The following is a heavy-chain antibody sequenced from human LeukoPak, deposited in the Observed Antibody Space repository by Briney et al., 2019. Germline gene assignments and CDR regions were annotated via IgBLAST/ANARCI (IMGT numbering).Heavy chain of an antibody. CDR1: GFTFTSYG. Sequence: GGSLRLSCAASGFTFTSYGMHWVRQAPGKGLEWVAVKSYDGSNKYYADSVKGRFTISRDNSKNTLYLQMNSLRAEDTAVYYCAKDSRAYYGILTGYYPMKYWGQGTLVTVSS. V-gene: IGHV3-30*18. CDR2: KSYDGSNK. D-gene: IGHD3-9*01. J-gene: IGHJ4*02. CDR3: AKDSRAYYGILTGYYPMKY.